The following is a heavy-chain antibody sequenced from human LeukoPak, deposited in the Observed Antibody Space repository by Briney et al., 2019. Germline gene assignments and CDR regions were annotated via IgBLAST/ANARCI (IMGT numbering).Heavy chain of an antibody. V-gene: IGHV3-21*01. CDR1: GFTFSSYS. D-gene: IGHD3-16*01. CDR3: ARGEGIYGRPFDY. Sequence: PGGSLRLSCAASGFTFSSYSMNWVRQAPGKGLEWVSSISSSSSYMYYADSVKGRFTISRDNAKNSLYLQMNSLRAEDTAVYYCARGEGIYGRPFDYWGQGTLVTVSS. CDR2: ISSSSSYM. J-gene: IGHJ4*02.